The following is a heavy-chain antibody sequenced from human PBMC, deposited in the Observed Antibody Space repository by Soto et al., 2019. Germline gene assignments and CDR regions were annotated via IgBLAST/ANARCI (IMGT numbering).Heavy chain of an antibody. CDR1: GGTFSSYA. J-gene: IGHJ4*02. CDR2: IIPISGTA. Sequence: QVQLVQSGAEVKKPGSSVKVSCKASGGTFSSYAISWVRQAPGQGLEWMGGIIPISGTANYAQKFQGRVSITADESTSTAYMELSSLRSEDTAVYYCARGARDYDFWSGHYFDYWGQGTLVTVSS. V-gene: IGHV1-69*01. D-gene: IGHD3-3*01. CDR3: ARGARDYDFWSGHYFDY.